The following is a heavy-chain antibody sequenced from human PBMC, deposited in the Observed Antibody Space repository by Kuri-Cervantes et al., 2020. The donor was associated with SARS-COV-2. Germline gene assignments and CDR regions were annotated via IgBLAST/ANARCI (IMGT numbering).Heavy chain of an antibody. J-gene: IGHJ5*02. CDR3: ARGSLTTVVGWFDP. V-gene: IGHV1-24*01. D-gene: IGHD4-23*01. CDR2: FDPEDGET. Sequence: ASVKVSCKVSGYTLTELAMHWVRQAPGKGLEWMGGFDPEDGETIYAQIFQGRVTMTEDTFTDTAYMEVSSLRSEDTAMYYCARGSLTTVVGWFDPWGQGTLVTVSS. CDR1: GYTLTELA.